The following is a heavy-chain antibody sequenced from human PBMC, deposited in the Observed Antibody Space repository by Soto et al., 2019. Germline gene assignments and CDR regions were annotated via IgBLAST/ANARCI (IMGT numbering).Heavy chain of an antibody. CDR2: IYAGSIT. J-gene: IGHJ4*02. CDR1: GFTVTSNY. D-gene: IGHD3-22*01. V-gene: IGHV3-53*01. CDR3: AKGRSGYPFDY. Sequence: GGSLRLSCAASGFTVTSNYMSWVRQAAGRGLEWVSVIYAGSITFYADSVKGRFTISRDSSKNSLYLEMNSLRAEDAAVYYCAKGRSGYPFDYWGQGTLVTVSS.